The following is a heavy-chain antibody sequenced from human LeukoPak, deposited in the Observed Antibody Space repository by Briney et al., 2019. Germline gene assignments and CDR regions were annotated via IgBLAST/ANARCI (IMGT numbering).Heavy chain of an antibody. CDR3: ARVISSGYYEYYFDY. D-gene: IGHD3-22*01. CDR2: IYYSGST. Sequence: SETLSLTCTVSGGSISSGGYYWSWIRQHPGKGLEWIGYIYYSGSTYYNPSLKSRVTISVDTSKNQFSLKLSSVTAADTAVYYCARVISSGYYEYYFDYWGQGTLVTVSS. CDR1: GGSISSGGYY. J-gene: IGHJ4*02. V-gene: IGHV4-31*03.